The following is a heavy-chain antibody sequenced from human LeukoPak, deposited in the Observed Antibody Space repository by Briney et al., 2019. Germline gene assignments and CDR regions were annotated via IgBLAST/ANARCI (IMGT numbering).Heavy chain of an antibody. CDR3: ARVLTYGSGSYHYYYYYMDV. CDR2: ISAYNGNT. CDR1: GYTFTGYG. J-gene: IGHJ6*03. Sequence: ASVKVSCKASGYTFTGYGISWVRQAPGQGLEWMGWISAYNGNTNYAQKLQGRVTMTTDTSTSTAYMELRSLRSDDTAVYYCARVLTYGSGSYHYYYYYMDVWGKGTTVTISS. D-gene: IGHD3-10*01. V-gene: IGHV1-18*01.